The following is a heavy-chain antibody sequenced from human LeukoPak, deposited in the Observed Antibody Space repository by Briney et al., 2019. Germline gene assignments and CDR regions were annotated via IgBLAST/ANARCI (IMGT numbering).Heavy chain of an antibody. CDR2: INGDNGNT. Sequence: GASVTVSCKASGYTFTTYAMHWVRQAPGQRPEWMGWINGDNGNTKYSQKFQGRVSITRDTSTYTGYLELRSLSSADTAVYFCARAPYDILTGYSLNWFDPWGQGTLVTVSS. D-gene: IGHD3-9*01. CDR3: ARAPYDILTGYSLNWFDP. V-gene: IGHV1-3*01. CDR1: GYTFTTYA. J-gene: IGHJ5*02.